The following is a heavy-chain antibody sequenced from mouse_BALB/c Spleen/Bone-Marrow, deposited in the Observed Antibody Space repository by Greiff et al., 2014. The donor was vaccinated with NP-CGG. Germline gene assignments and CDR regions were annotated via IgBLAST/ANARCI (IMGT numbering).Heavy chain of an antibody. J-gene: IGHJ4*01. CDR3: ARRDDAMDY. Sequence: QVQLQQSGAELVRPGTSVKVSCKASGYAFTNYLIEWVKQRPGQSLEWIGVINPGSGGTNYNEKFKGKATLTADKSSSTAYMQLSSLTSGDSAVYFCARRDDAMDYWGQGTSVTVSS. CDR1: GYAFTNYL. V-gene: IGHV1-54*03. D-gene: IGHD3-3*01. CDR2: INPGSGGT.